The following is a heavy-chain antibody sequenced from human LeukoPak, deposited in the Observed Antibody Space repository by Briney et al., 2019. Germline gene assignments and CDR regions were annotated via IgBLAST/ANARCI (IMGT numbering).Heavy chain of an antibody. J-gene: IGHJ6*03. CDR3: ARERVEGQLKGIYYMDV. CDR2: IYYSGST. Sequence: SETLSLTCTVSGGSISSSSYYWGWIRQPPGKGLEWIGSIYYSGSTYYNPSLKSRVTISVDTSKNQFSLKLSSVTAADTAVYYCARERVEGQLKGIYYMDVWGKGTTVTVSS. D-gene: IGHD3-3*01. V-gene: IGHV4-39*07. CDR1: GGSISSSSYY.